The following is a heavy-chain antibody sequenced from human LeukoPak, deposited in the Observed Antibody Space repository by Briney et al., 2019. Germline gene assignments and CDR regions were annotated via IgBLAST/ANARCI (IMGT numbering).Heavy chain of an antibody. CDR1: GVTFGVYA. CDR2: IRSKIYGGKA. D-gene: IGHD2-15*01. V-gene: IGHV3-49*04. J-gene: IGHJ4*02. Sequence: SLRLSCTASGVTFGVYAMSWVRQAPGEGLEWVGCIRSKIYGGKAEYAASVKGRFTISRDDTKGIAYLQMNSLKTEDTAVYYCTRDQTPYYWGEGTLVTVSS. CDR3: TRDQTPYY.